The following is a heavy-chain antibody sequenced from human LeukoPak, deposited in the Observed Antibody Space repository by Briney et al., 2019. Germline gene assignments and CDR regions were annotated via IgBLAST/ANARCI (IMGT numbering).Heavy chain of an antibody. D-gene: IGHD3-10*01. CDR3: ATVHYYGSGSYYNERYFDY. CDR1: GYTFTSYG. V-gene: IGHV1-18*01. CDR2: ISAYNGNT. J-gene: IGHJ4*02. Sequence: ASVKVSCKASGYTFTSYGISWVRQAPGQGLEWMGWISAYNGNTNYAQKLQGRVTMTEDTSTDTAYMELSSLRSEDTAVYYCATVHYYGSGSYYNERYFDYWGQGTLVTVSS.